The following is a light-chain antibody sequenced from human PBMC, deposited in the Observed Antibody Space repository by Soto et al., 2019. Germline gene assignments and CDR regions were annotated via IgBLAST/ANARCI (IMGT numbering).Light chain of an antibody. V-gene: IGKV4-1*01. J-gene: IGKJ2*03. CDR3: QQYYNTPYS. Sequence: DIVMTQSPDSLPVSLGERATINCKSSQSLLYSSNNKNYLAWYQQKPGQPPKLLIFWASTRESGVPDRFSGSWSGTDFTLTLSRLQAEDVAVYYCQQYYNTPYSFGQGTKLEIK. CDR2: WAS. CDR1: QSLLYSSNNKNY.